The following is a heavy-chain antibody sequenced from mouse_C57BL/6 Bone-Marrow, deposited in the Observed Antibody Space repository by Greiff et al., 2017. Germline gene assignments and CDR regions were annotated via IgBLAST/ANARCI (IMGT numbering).Heavy chain of an antibody. V-gene: IGHV15-2*01. J-gene: IGHJ4*01. CDR2: ILPSIGRT. D-gene: IGHD1-1*01. CDR3: ARPITTVAYYYAIDY. CDR1: DSEVFPIAY. Sequence: QVHVKQSGSELRSPGSSVKLSCKDFDSEVFPIAYMSWVRQKPGHGFEWIGGILPSIGRTIYGEKFEDKATLDEDTLSNTAYLELNSLTSEDSAIYYCARPITTVAYYYAIDYWGQGTSVTVSS.